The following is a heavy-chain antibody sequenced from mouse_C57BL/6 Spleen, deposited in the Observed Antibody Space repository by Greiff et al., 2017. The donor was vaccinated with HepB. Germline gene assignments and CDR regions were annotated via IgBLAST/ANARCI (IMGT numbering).Heavy chain of an antibody. CDR2: IYPGDGDT. CDR1: GYAFSSYW. V-gene: IGHV1-80*01. CDR3: ARSEYYGSSYWYFDV. J-gene: IGHJ1*03. Sequence: VQLQQSGAELVKPGASVKISCKASGYAFSSYWMNWVKQRPGKGLEWIGQIYPGDGDTNYNGKFKGKATLTADKSSSTAYMQLSSLTSEDSAVYVCARSEYYGSSYWYFDVWGTGTTVTVSS. D-gene: IGHD1-1*01.